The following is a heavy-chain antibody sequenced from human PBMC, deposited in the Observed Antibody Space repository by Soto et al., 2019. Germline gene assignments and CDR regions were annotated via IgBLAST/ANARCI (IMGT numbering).Heavy chain of an antibody. V-gene: IGHV3-33*01. CDR2: IWYDGSNK. J-gene: IGHJ6*02. Sequence: QVQLVESGGGVAQPGRSLRLSCAASGFTFSSYGIHWVRQAPGKGLEWVAVIWYDGSNKYYADSVKGRFSISRDNSKNTVHLQMNSLTAEDTAEYHCARDWNGMDVWGQGTTVTVSS. CDR1: GFTFSSYG. CDR3: ARDWNGMDV. D-gene: IGHD3-3*01.